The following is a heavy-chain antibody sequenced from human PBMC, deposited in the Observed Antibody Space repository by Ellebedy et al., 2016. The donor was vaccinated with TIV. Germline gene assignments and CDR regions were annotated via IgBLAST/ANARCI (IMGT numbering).Heavy chain of an antibody. CDR3: ARDFRLPGFYYGMDV. CDR2: IYYSGST. Sequence: SETLSLTXTVSGGSISSYYWSWIRQPPGKGLEWIGYIYYSGSTNYNPSLKSRVTISVDTSKNQFSLKLSSVTAADTAVYYCARDFRLPGFYYGMDVWGQGTTVTVSS. V-gene: IGHV4-59*01. J-gene: IGHJ6*02. CDR1: GGSISSYY.